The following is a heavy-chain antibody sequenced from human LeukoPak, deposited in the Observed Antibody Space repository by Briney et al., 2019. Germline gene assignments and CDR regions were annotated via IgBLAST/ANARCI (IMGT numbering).Heavy chain of an antibody. Sequence: GGSLRLSCVASGFTFSDKYMTWIRQAPGKGLEWVSYISRSGDSIYYADSVKGRFTVSRDNGKNSLLLQMNSLRAEDTALYYCVRGYSRAAFDIWGQGTVVAVSS. CDR2: ISRSGDSI. CDR3: VRGYSRAAFDI. J-gene: IGHJ3*02. V-gene: IGHV3-11*04. CDR1: GFTFSDKY. D-gene: IGHD2-15*01.